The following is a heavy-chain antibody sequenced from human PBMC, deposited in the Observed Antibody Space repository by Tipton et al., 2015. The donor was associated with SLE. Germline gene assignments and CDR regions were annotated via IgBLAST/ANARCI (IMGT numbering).Heavy chain of an antibody. V-gene: IGHV4-59*12. D-gene: IGHD4-11*01. CDR2: IHYTGRT. Sequence: TLSLTCTVSGGSISSDYWTWIRQPPGKGLEWIVYIHYTGRTKYNPSLKNRVTISLDTSKNQFSLKLSSVAAADTAIYYCARGPDSSKLGYWGQGVLVTVSS. CDR1: GGSISSDY. J-gene: IGHJ4*02. CDR3: ARGPDSSKLGY.